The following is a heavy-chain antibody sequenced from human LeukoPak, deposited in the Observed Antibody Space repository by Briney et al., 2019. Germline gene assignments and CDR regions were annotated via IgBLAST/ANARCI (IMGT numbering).Heavy chain of an antibody. CDR3: ARGGYSGYDWVDY. D-gene: IGHD5-12*01. CDR1: GFTFSDYY. CDR2: ISSSSSYT. J-gene: IGHJ4*02. Sequence: GGSLRLSCAASGFTFSDYYMSWIRQAPGKGLEWVSYISSSSSYTNYADSVKGRFTISRDNAKNLLYLQMNSLRAEDTAVYYCARGGYSGYDWVDYWGQGTLVTVSS. V-gene: IGHV3-11*05.